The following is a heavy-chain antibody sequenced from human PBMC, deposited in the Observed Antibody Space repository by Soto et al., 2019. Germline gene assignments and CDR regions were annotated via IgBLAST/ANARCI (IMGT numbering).Heavy chain of an antibody. CDR3: AQSPRLTEAFDI. J-gene: IGHJ3*02. V-gene: IGHV3-23*01. Sequence: PGGSLRLSCAASGFTFSSYAMSWVRQAPGKGLEWVSAISGSGGSTYYADSVKGRFTISRDNSKNTLYLQMNSLRAEDTAMYYCAQSPRLTEAFDICGQGTMVTVSS. CDR2: ISGSGGST. CDR1: GFTFSSYA.